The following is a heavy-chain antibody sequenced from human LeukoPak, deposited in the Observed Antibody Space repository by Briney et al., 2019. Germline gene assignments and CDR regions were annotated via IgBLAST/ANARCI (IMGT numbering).Heavy chain of an antibody. D-gene: IGHD6-19*01. Sequence: TGGSLRLSCAASGFTVSSNYMRWVRQAPGKGLEWVSVIYSGGSTYYADSVKGRFTIYRDNSKNTLYLQMNSLRAEDTAVYYCAREAGLGQYYFDYWGQGTLVTVSS. J-gene: IGHJ4*02. CDR2: IYSGGST. CDR3: AREAGLGQYYFDY. CDR1: GFTVSSNY. V-gene: IGHV3-66*01.